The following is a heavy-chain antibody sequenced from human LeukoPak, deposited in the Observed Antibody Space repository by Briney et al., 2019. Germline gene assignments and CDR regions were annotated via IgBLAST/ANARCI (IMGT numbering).Heavy chain of an antibody. D-gene: IGHD6-13*01. J-gene: IGHJ4*02. Sequence: GGSLRLSCAASGFTFSSYAMHWVRQAPGKGLEWVAVISYDGSNKYYADSVKGRFTISRDNSKNTLYLQMNSLRAEDTAVYYCAKVDYSSSWYFVYWGQGTLVTVSS. CDR3: AKVDYSSSWYFVY. CDR2: ISYDGSNK. V-gene: IGHV3-30-3*01. CDR1: GFTFSSYA.